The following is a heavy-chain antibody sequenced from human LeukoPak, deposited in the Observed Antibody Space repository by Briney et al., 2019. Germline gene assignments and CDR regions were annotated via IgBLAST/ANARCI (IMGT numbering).Heavy chain of an antibody. CDR3: ARHLEETDYDILIDY. J-gene: IGHJ4*02. CDR1: GYSFSSNW. V-gene: IGHV5-51*01. Sequence: GESLKISCKGFGYSFSSNWIGWVRQMPGKGLEWMGIIYPGDSDTRYSPSFQGQVTISADKSISTAYLQWSSLKASDTAMYYCARHLEETDYDILIDYWGQGTLVTVSS. D-gene: IGHD3-9*01. CDR2: IYPGDSDT.